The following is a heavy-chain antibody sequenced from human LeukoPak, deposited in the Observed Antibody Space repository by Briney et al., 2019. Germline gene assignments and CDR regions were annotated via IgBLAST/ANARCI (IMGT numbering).Heavy chain of an antibody. Sequence: ASVKVSCKASGYTFTRYGISWVRQAPGQRPEWMGWINTDNGNTKYAQKFQGRVTMTTDTSTSTAYMELSSLRSDDTAVYYCARKGCTGDCYRFDPWGQGTLVTVSS. CDR1: GYTFTRYG. CDR3: ARKGCTGDCYRFDP. J-gene: IGHJ5*02. V-gene: IGHV1-18*01. D-gene: IGHD2-21*02. CDR2: INTDNGNT.